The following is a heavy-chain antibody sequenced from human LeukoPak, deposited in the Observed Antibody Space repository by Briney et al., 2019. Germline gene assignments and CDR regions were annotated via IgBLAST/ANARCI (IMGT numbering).Heavy chain of an antibody. V-gene: IGHV3-66*01. J-gene: IGHJ5*02. Sequence: PGGSLRLSCAASGFTVSSNYMSWVRQAPGKGLEWVSVIYSGGSTYYADSVKGRFTISRDNSKNTLYLQMNSLRAEDTAVYYCAKDSIPYCSGGSCYPAYNWFDPWGQGTLVTVSS. CDR3: AKDSIPYCSGGSCYPAYNWFDP. CDR1: GFTVSSNY. CDR2: IYSGGST. D-gene: IGHD2-15*01.